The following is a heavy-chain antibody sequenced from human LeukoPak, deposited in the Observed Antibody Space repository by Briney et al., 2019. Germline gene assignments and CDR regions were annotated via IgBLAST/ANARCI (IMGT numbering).Heavy chain of an antibody. D-gene: IGHD1-1*01. V-gene: IGHV1-69*13. J-gene: IGHJ4*02. CDR2: IIPIFGTA. Sequence: SVKVSCKASGGTFSSYAISWVRQAPGQGLEWMGGIIPIFGTANYAQKFQGRVTITADESTSTAYMELSSLRSEDTAVYYCARESTGTEIHFDYWGQGTLVTVSS. CDR3: ARESTGTEIHFDY. CDR1: GGTFSSYA.